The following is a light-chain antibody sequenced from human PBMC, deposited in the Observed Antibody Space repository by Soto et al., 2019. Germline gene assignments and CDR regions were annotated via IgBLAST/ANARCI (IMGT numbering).Light chain of an antibody. CDR3: TSYTSDSTYV. Sequence: LTQPASVSGSPGQSITISCTGTSTDVGRYNYVSWYQQHPGKAPKLMVYDVSNRPSWVSNRFSGSKSGITASLTISGLQAEDEADYYCTSYTSDSTYVFGTGTNVTVL. J-gene: IGLJ1*01. CDR2: DVS. V-gene: IGLV2-14*01. CDR1: STDVGRYNY.